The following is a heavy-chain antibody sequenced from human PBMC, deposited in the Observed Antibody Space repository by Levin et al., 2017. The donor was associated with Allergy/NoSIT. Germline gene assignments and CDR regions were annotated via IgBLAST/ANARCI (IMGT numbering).Heavy chain of an antibody. CDR3: TRHQRMVGTVGYYYYGMDD. J-gene: IGHJ6*02. V-gene: IGHV3-73*01. Sequence: PGGSLRLSCAASGFTFSGSAMHWVRQASGKGLEWVGRIRSKANSYATAYAAAVKGRFTISRDDPKNTAYLQMNSLKTEDTAVYYCTRHQRMVGTVGYYYYGMDDWGQGTTVTVSS. D-gene: IGHD1-26*01. CDR2: IRSKANSYAT. CDR1: GFTFSGSA.